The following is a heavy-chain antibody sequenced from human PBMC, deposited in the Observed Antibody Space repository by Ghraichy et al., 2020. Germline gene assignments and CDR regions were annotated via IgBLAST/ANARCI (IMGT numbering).Heavy chain of an antibody. CDR3: AKGRTVPFLQWPENDAFDV. CDR2: IGRGGGVT. CDR1: GFTFSAYA. Sequence: GESLNISCAASGFTFSAYAMNWVRQTPGKGLEWVATIGRGGGVTYYADSVTGRFTISRDSSKNTLYLQMNSLRDEDTAVYYCAKGRTVPFLQWPENDAFDVWGQGTMVTVSS. D-gene: IGHD3-3*01. J-gene: IGHJ3*01. V-gene: IGHV3-23*01.